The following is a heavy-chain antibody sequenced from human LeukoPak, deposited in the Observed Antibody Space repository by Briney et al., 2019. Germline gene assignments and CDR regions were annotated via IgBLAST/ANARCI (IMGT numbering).Heavy chain of an antibody. Sequence: PGRSLRLSCAASGFTFSSYGMHWVRQAPDKGLEWVAVISYDGSNKYYADSVKGRFTISRDNSKNTLYLQMNSLRAEDTAVYYCAKDFSSGYSNPWGQGTLVTVSS. J-gene: IGHJ5*02. D-gene: IGHD3-22*01. CDR3: AKDFSSGYSNP. CDR1: GFTFSSYG. CDR2: ISYDGSNK. V-gene: IGHV3-30*18.